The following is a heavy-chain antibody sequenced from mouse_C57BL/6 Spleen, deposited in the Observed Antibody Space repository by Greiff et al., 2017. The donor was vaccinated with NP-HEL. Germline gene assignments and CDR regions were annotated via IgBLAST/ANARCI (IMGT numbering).Heavy chain of an antibody. V-gene: IGHV1-77*01. CDR2: IGPGSGST. J-gene: IGHJ2*01. D-gene: IGHD3-1*01. CDR1: GFNIKDYY. Sequence: QVQLQQSGAELVRPGASVKLSCTASGFNIKDYYMHWVKQRPGQGLEWIGKIGPGSGSTYYNEKFKGKATLTADKSSSTAYMQLSSLTSEDSAVYFCARSQYYFDYWGQGTTLTVSS. CDR3: ARSQYYFDY.